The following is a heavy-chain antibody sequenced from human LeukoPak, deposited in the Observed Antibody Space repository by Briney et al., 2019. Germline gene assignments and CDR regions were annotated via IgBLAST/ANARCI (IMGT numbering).Heavy chain of an antibody. CDR3: ARYALPPFDI. V-gene: IGHV4-34*01. J-gene: IGHJ3*02. Sequence: PSETLSLTCAVYGGSFSRYYWSWIRQPPGKGLEWIGEINHSGSTNYNPSLKSRVTISVDTSKNQFSLKLSSVTAADTAVYYCARYALPPFDIWGHGTMVTVSS. CDR2: INHSGST. CDR1: GGSFSRYY.